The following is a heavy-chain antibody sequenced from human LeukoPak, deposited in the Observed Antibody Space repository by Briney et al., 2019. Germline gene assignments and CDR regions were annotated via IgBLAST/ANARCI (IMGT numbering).Heavy chain of an antibody. D-gene: IGHD3-10*01. J-gene: IGHJ6*03. CDR2: ISSSSSTI. CDR1: GFTFSSYS. Sequence: GGSLRLSCAASGFTFSSYSMNWVRQAPGKGLEWVSYISSSSSTIYYADSVKGRFNISRDNAKNSLYLKMDSLRAEDTAVFYCARAGEITMVRGVIILPHYYYYYMDVWGKGTTVTVSS. CDR3: ARAGEITMVRGVIILPHYYYYYMDV. V-gene: IGHV3-48*04.